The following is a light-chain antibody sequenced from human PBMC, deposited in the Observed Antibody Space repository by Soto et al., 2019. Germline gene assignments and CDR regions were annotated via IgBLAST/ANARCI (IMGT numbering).Light chain of an antibody. V-gene: IGKV3-20*01. CDR1: QSVSSTY. CDR2: GAS. J-gene: IGKJ1*01. CDR3: QQYLNSPRT. Sequence: EIVLTQSPGTLSLSPGERATLSCRASQSVSSTYLIWYQQKPGQAPRLLIYGASIRATGIPDRISGSGSERDFTLTISRLEPEDAAVYYCQQYLNSPRTFGQGTKVDIK.